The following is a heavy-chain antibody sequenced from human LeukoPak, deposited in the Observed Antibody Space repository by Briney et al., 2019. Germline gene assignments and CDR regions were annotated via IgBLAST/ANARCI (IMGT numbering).Heavy chain of an antibody. CDR1: GFTLTNFA. V-gene: IGHV3-64*01. CDR2: MSSDGGTT. J-gene: IGHJ4*02. Sequence: GGSLRLSCATSGFTLTNFAMHWVRQAPGKGLEYVSDMSSDGGTTYYANSVKGRFTMSRDKSKNAVYLQMGSLRPDDMAVYYCARGGSLSAYDSWGQGTLVTVSS. D-gene: IGHD2/OR15-2a*01. CDR3: ARGGSLSAYDS.